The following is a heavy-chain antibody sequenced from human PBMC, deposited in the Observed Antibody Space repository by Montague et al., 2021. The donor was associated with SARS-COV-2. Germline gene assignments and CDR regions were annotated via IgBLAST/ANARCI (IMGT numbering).Heavy chain of an antibody. V-gene: IGHV4-59*01. CDR1: GGSISSYY. CDR3: ARRSLGYCSGGSCYYGYDY. Sequence: SETLSLTCTVSGGSISSYYWSWIRQPPGKGLEWIGYIYYSGSTNYNPSLKSRVTISVDTSKNQFSLKLSSVTAADTAVYYCARRSLGYCSGGSCYYGYDYWGLGTLVTVSS. CDR2: IYYSGST. J-gene: IGHJ4*02. D-gene: IGHD2-15*01.